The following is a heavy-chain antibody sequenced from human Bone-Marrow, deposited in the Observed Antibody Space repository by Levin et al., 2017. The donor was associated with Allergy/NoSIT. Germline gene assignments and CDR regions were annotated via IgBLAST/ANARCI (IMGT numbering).Heavy chain of an antibody. CDR3: ARDGHGDYVGDDAFDI. CDR2: IHHRGNT. V-gene: IGHV4-34*01. Sequence: SQTLSLTCAVHGGSFRGYYWSWIRQPPGKGLEWIGEIHHRGNTKSNPSLKSRVTISVDTSKNQFSLKLSSVTAADTAVYYCARDGHGDYVGDDAFDIWGRGTMVTVSS. J-gene: IGHJ3*02. D-gene: IGHD4-17*01. CDR1: GGSFRGYY.